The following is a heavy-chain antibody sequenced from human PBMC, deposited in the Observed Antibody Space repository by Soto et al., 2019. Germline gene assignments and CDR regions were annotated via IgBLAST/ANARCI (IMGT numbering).Heavy chain of an antibody. J-gene: IGHJ6*02. CDR3: ARRKSLDV. CDR1: GGSVSSHDYD. D-gene: IGHD3-10*01. CDR2: VHDRETA. V-gene: IGHV4-30-4*08. Sequence: QLQLQESGPGLLRPSQTLSLTCSLSGGSVSSHDYDWTWVRQRPGKGLECIGFVHDRETADYNPSLKSRVSLSVDTFKNQFSLRLSSVTAADSGVYYCARRKSLDVWGQGITVIVSS.